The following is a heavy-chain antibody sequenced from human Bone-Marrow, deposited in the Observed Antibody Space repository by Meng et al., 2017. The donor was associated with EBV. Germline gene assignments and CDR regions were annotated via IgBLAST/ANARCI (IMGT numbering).Heavy chain of an antibody. J-gene: IGHJ4*02. V-gene: IGHV1-3*01. CDR1: GYTFTSTSFA. Sequence: QGQVVHSGAEVKKTGASVKVSCRASGYTFTSTSFAIHWVRQAPGQRLEWMGWINAGNGNTKYSQNFQGRVTITRDTSATTVHMELRSLRSEDTAVYYCARGQHDYAFDYWGQGTLVTVSS. CDR3: ARGQHDYAFDY. D-gene: IGHD4-17*01. CDR2: INAGNGNT.